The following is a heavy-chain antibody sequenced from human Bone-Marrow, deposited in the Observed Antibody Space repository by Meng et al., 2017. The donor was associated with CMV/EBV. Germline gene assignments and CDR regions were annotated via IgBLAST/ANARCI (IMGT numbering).Heavy chain of an antibody. V-gene: IGHV1-2*02. CDR2: INPNSGGT. D-gene: IGHD2-2*01. CDR1: GYTFTGYY. Sequence: ASVKVSCKASGYTFTGYYMHWVRQAPGQGLEWMGWINPNSGGTNYAQKFQGRVTMTRDTSISTAYMELSRLRSDDTAVYYCARDPIVVVPAAVVYGMDVWGQGTTVTVSS. CDR3: ARDPIVVVPAAVVYGMDV. J-gene: IGHJ6*02.